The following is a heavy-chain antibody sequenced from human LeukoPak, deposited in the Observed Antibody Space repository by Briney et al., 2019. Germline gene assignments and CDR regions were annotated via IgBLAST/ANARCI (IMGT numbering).Heavy chain of an antibody. CDR2: MNPNSGNT. CDR3: ARRHSGIAAAGPLNWFDP. CDR1: GYTFTSYD. V-gene: IGHV1-8*01. J-gene: IGHJ5*02. Sequence: EASVKVSCKASGYTFTSYDINWVRQATGQGLEWMGWMNPNSGNTGYAQKFQGRVTMTRNTSISTAYMELSSLRSEDTAVYHCARRHSGIAAAGPLNWFDPWGQGTLVTVSS. D-gene: IGHD6-13*01.